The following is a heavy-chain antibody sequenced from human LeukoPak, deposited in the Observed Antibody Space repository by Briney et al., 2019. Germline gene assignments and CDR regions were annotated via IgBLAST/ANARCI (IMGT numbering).Heavy chain of an antibody. V-gene: IGHV1-58*02. CDR2: IVVGSGNT. CDR3: AAGLQEYSSSPNAFDY. J-gene: IGHJ4*02. D-gene: IGHD6-6*01. Sequence: TSVKVSCKASGFTFTSSAMQWVRQARGQRLEWIGWIVVGSGNTDYAQKFQERVTITRDMSTSTAYMELSSLRSEDTAVYYCAAGLQEYSSSPNAFDYWGQGTLVTVSS. CDR1: GFTFTSSA.